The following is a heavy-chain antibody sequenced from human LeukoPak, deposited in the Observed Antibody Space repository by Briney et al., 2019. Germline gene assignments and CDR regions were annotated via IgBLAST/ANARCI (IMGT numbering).Heavy chain of an antibody. J-gene: IGHJ4*02. CDR3: ARGGPGGSGSHDD. CDR1: GDSISSGSYC. CDR2: ICRGGTT. V-gene: IGHV4-61*02. D-gene: IGHD3-22*01. Sequence: SETLTLTCSVSGDSISSGSYCWSCSRQPAGEGRDWIGRICRGGTTNSNPARKSRATISVDTPKNQFSHKLSSVTAADTAVYFCARGGPGGSGSHDDWGQETLVTVS.